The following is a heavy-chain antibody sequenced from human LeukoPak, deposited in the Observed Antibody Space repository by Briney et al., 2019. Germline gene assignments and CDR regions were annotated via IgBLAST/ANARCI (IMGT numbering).Heavy chain of an antibody. J-gene: IGHJ4*02. V-gene: IGHV4-38-2*01. CDR2: ISHRGST. D-gene: IGHD1-26*01. Sequence: SETLSPTCAVSGYSINSFYYWGWTRQPPGKGLEWIASISHRGSTYYNLSLKSRVTISVDTVKNQLSLKVNSVTAADTAVYYCARQLGGSYGEYYFDYWGQGTLVTVSS. CDR3: ARQLGGSYGEYYFDY. CDR1: GYSINSFYY.